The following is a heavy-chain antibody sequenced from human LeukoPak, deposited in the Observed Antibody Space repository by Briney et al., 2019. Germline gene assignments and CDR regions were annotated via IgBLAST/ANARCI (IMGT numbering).Heavy chain of an antibody. V-gene: IGHV3-23*01. J-gene: IGHJ4*02. D-gene: IGHD3-22*01. CDR3: EKVPYDSSGYYYFDY. CDR1: GFTFSSYA. Sequence: GVSLRLSCAASGFTFSSYAMVWVRQAPGKGLEWVSDIRGSGGSTYYADSVKGRFTISRDNSKNKLYLQMNSLRAEDTAVYYCEKVPYDSSGYYYFDYWGQGTLVIVSS. CDR2: IRGSGGST.